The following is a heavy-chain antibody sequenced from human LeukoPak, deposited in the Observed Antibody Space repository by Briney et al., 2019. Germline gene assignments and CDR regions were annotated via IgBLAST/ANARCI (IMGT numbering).Heavy chain of an antibody. CDR3: ARHPTVTNYYFDC. V-gene: IGHV5-51*01. D-gene: IGHD4-17*01. CDR1: GYSFTSYW. Sequence: GESLKISCKGSGYSFTSYWIGWVRQMPGKGLEWMGIIYPGDSDTRYSPSFQGQVTISADKSISTAYLQWSSLKASDTAMYYCARHPTVTNYYFDCWGQGTLVTVSS. J-gene: IGHJ4*02. CDR2: IYPGDSDT.